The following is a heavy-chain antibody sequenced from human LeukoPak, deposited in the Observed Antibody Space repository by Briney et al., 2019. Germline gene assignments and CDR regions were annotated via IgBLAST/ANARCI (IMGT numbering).Heavy chain of an antibody. V-gene: IGHV3-23*01. J-gene: IGHJ6*02. CDR2: ISGSGGNT. CDR1: GFTFFNYA. CDR3: AKDLSYCSGGTCYTSRYYGMDV. Sequence: GGSLRLSCAASGFTFFNYAMSWVRQSPGKGLEWVSIISGSGGNTNYADSVKGRFTISRDNSNNTLYLQLNSLRAGDTAVYYCAKDLSYCSGGTCYTSRYYGMDVWGQGTTVTVSS. D-gene: IGHD2-15*01.